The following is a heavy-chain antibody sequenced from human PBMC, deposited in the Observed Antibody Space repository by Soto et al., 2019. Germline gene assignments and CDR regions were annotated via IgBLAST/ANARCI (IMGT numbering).Heavy chain of an antibody. CDR3: ARGPTYGGNSDFDY. Sequence: SETLSLTCTVSGGSINSGGHYWSWIRQHPGKGLEWIGYIYYSGSTYYNPSLKSRVTISVDTSKNQFSLKLTSVTAADTAVYYCARGPTYGGNSDFDYWGQGTLVTVSS. D-gene: IGHD2-21*02. V-gene: IGHV4-31*03. CDR2: IYYSGST. CDR1: GGSINSGGHY. J-gene: IGHJ4*02.